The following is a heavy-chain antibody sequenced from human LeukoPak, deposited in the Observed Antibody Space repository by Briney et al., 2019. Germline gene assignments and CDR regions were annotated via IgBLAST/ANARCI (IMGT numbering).Heavy chain of an antibody. CDR3: ARDYCTNGVCYGFY. Sequence: SETLSLTCTVSGGSISSYYWGWIRQPPGKGLERIGSIYYSGSTYYNPSLKSRVTISVDTSKNQFSLKLSSVTAADTAVYYCARDYCTNGVCYGFYWGQGTLVTVSS. V-gene: IGHV4-39*07. J-gene: IGHJ4*02. D-gene: IGHD2-8*01. CDR1: GGSISSYY. CDR2: IYYSGST.